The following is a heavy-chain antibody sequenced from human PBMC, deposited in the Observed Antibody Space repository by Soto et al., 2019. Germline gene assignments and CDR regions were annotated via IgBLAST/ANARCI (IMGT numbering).Heavy chain of an antibody. CDR2: ISSSGSTI. D-gene: IGHD3-9*01. J-gene: IGHJ5*02. Sequence: PGGCMKLSCAASGVTFNDYYMSMICQAPGNGLEWVSYISSSGSTIYYADSVKGRFTISRDNAKNSLYLQMNSLRAEDTAVYYCARATIHLPXDILTGYQRALWFEPCGRGTLVTVSS. CDR1: GVTFNDYY. V-gene: IGHV3-11*01. CDR3: ARATIHLPXDILTGYQRALWFEP.